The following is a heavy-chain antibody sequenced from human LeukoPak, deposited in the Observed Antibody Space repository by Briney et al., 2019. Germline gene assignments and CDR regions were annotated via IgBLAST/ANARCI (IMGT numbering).Heavy chain of an antibody. CDR3: AREAGYSYNFYFVY. CDR2: INWNGDST. D-gene: IGHD5-18*01. Sequence: GGSLRLSCAASGFTFSNAWMTWVRQAPGKGLEWVSGINWNGDSTGYADSVKGRFTISRANARNSLYLQMNSLRAEDTALYYCAREAGYSYNFYFVYWGQGTLVTVSS. J-gene: IGHJ4*02. CDR1: GFTFSNAW. V-gene: IGHV3-20*04.